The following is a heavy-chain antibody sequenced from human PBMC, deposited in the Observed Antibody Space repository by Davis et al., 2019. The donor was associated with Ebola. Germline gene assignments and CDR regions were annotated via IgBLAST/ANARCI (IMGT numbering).Heavy chain of an antibody. CDR3: ARDQDGPGPTVDY. V-gene: IGHV3-74*01. D-gene: IGHD1-7*01. J-gene: IGHJ4*02. CDR1: GFTFSSYW. Sequence: GESLKISCVASGFTFSSYWMFWVRQAPGKGLVWVSRINNDGSGTSYADSVKGRFTISRDNAKNTLYLQMNSMRVEDTAVYYCARDQDGPGPTVDYWGQGALVTVSS. CDR2: INNDGSGT.